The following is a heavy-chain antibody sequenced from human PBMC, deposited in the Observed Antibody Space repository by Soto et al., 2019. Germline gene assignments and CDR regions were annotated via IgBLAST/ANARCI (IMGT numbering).Heavy chain of an antibody. CDR1: GGSISVYC. CDR2: INHSGST. V-gene: IGHV4-34*01. CDR3: ARGGKPMTRYYYGMDV. J-gene: IGHJ6*02. D-gene: IGHD3-22*01. Sequence: PSEHLSLMCAVDGGSISVYCGTWIRQPPGKGLEWIGEINHSGSTNYNPSLKSRVTTSVDTSKNQFSLKLSSVTAAETAVYYCARGGKPMTRYYYGMDVWGQGTTVTV.